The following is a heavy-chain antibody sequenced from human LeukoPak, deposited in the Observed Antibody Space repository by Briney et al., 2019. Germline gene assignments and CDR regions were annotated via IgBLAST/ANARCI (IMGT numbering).Heavy chain of an antibody. D-gene: IGHD1-14*01. CDR3: ARDLTAGRLGYYYSMDV. Sequence: SVKVSCKASGGTFSSYAISWVRQAPGQELEWMGRIIPILGIANYAQKFQGRVTITADKSTSTAYMELSSLRSEDTAVYYCARDLTAGRLGYYYSMDVWGQGTTVTVSS. CDR1: GGTFSSYA. V-gene: IGHV1-69*04. J-gene: IGHJ6*02. CDR2: IIPILGIA.